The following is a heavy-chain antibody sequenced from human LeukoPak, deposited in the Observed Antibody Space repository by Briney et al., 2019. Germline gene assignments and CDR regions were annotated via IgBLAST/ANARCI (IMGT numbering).Heavy chain of an antibody. CDR2: MNPNSGNT. CDR1: GYTFTSYD. V-gene: IGHV1-8*01. Sequence: GASVKVSCKASGYTFTSYDINWVRQATGQGLEWMGWMNPNSGNTGYAQKFQGRVTMTRNTSISTAYMELSSLRSEDTAVYYCARAWGYYGSGSYYLDYYYYYMDVWGKGTTVTISS. J-gene: IGHJ6*03. CDR3: ARAWGYYGSGSYYLDYYYYYMDV. D-gene: IGHD3-10*01.